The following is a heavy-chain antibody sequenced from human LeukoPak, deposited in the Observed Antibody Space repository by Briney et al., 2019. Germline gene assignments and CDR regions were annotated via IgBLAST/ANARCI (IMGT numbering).Heavy chain of an antibody. CDR2: ISSSGSTI. V-gene: IGHV3-48*03. CDR3: ARNDYNFDY. CDR1: GFTFSSYE. D-gene: IGHD3-16*01. J-gene: IGHJ4*02. Sequence: GGSLKLSCAASGFTFSSYEMNWVRQAPGKGLEWVSYISSSGSTIYYADSVQGRFTISRDNAKNSLYLQMSSLRAEDTAVYYCARNDYNFDYWGQGTLVTVSS.